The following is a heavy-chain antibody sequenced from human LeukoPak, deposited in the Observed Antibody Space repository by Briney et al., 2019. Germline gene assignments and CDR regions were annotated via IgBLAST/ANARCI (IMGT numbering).Heavy chain of an antibody. J-gene: IGHJ4*02. CDR1: GFSFSSYG. Sequence: GGSLTLSCAASGFSFSSYGMHWVRLAPGRGVEGVSSTNGGGDYTYYDDSVRGRFSISRDNSDNTLYLQMSSLRADDTAVYYCSKGANIGGEYGVFDYWGQGTLVTVSS. CDR2: TNGGGDYT. D-gene: IGHD4-17*01. CDR3: SKGANIGGEYGVFDY. V-gene: IGHV3-23*01.